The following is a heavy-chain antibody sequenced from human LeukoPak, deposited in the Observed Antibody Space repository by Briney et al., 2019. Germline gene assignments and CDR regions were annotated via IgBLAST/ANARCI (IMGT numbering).Heavy chain of an antibody. Sequence: ASVKVSCKASGYTFTSYGISWVRQAPGQGLEWMGGIIPIFGTANYAQKFQGRVTITADESTSTAYMELSSLRSEDTAVYYCARLGSSSWYHYFDYWGQGTLVTVSS. CDR1: GYTFTSYG. D-gene: IGHD6-13*01. CDR2: IIPIFGTA. V-gene: IGHV1-69*13. CDR3: ARLGSSSWYHYFDY. J-gene: IGHJ4*02.